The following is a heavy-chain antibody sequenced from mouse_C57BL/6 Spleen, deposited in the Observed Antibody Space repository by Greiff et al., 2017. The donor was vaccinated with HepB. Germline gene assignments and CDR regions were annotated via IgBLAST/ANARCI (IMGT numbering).Heavy chain of an antibody. CDR3: ARDGGNWDYFDY. Sequence: EVKLMESEGGLVQPGSSMKLSCTASGFTFSDYYMAWVRQVPEKGLEWVANINYDGSSTYYLDSLKSRFIISRDNAKNILYLQMSSLKSEDTATYCCARDGGNWDYFDYWGQGTTLTVSS. D-gene: IGHD4-1*01. J-gene: IGHJ2*01. V-gene: IGHV5-16*01. CDR2: INYDGSST. CDR1: GFTFSDYY.